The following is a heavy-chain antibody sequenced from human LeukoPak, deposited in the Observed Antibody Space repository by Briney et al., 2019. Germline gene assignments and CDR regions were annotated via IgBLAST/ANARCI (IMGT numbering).Heavy chain of an antibody. J-gene: IGHJ4*02. CDR3: ARAPHYYGSNGYYSFDY. CDR1: DGSFSGYY. Sequence: SETLSLTCTVYDGSFSGYYWSWIRQPPGKGLEWIGEINHSGSTNCNPSLKSRVTISVDTSKNQFSLNLSSVTAADTAVYFCARAPHYYGSNGYYSFDYWGQGTLVTVSS. D-gene: IGHD3-22*01. CDR2: INHSGST. V-gene: IGHV4-34*01.